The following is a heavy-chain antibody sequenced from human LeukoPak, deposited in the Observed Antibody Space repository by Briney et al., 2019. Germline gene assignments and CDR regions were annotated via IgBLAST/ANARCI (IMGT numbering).Heavy chain of an antibody. CDR3: LRDLNWSLDQ. CDR1: GFTFSNYW. V-gene: IGHV3-74*01. CDR2: IKSDGITI. D-gene: IGHD1-20*01. J-gene: IGHJ4*02. Sequence: GGSLRLSCVASGFTFSNYWMSWVRQAPGKGLVWVSRIKSDGITITYADSVKGRFTISRDNAKNTLYLQMNSLRAEDTAVYYCLRDLNWSLDQWGQGTLVTVSS.